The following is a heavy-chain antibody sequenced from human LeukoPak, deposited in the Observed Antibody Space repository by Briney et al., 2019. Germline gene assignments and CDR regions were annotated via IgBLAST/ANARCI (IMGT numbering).Heavy chain of an antibody. CDR3: ARGSAVTANNFDF. D-gene: IGHD4-11*01. V-gene: IGHV3-48*04. Sequence: GGSLRLSCAASGFTFSSYSMNWVRQAPGKGLEWVSYISSSSSTIYYADSVKGRFTISRDNAKNSLYLQMSSLRAEDTAVYYCARGSAVTANNFDFWGQGTLVTVSS. J-gene: IGHJ4*02. CDR1: GFTFSSYS. CDR2: ISSSSSTI.